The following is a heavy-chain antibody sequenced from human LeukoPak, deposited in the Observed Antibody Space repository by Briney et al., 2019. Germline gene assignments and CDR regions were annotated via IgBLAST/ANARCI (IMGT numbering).Heavy chain of an antibody. Sequence: GESLKISCKGSGYSFTNNWIGWVRQMPGKGLEWMGITYPGDSNTRYSPSFQGQVTISADKSISSAYLQCSSLKASDTAMYYCVRSPACSSGTCYPNWFDPWGQGTLVTVSS. V-gene: IGHV5-51*01. D-gene: IGHD2-15*01. J-gene: IGHJ5*02. CDR2: TYPGDSNT. CDR1: GYSFTNNW. CDR3: VRSPACSSGTCYPNWFDP.